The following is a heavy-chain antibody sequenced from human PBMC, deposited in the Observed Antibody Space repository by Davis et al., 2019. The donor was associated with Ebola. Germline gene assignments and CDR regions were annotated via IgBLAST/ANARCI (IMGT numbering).Heavy chain of an antibody. D-gene: IGHD3-10*01. CDR2: ISSSSSYI. Sequence: GESLKISCAASGFTFSSYSMNWVRQAPGKGLEWVSSISSSSSYIYYADSVKGRFTISRDNAKSSLYLQMNSLRVEDTGVYYCTRFSRGELENYWGQGTLVTVSS. CDR1: GFTFSSYS. V-gene: IGHV3-21*06. CDR3: TRFSRGELENY. J-gene: IGHJ4*02.